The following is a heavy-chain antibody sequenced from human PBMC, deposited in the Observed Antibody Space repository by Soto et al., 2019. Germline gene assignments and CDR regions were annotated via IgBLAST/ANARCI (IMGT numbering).Heavy chain of an antibody. Sequence: GGSLRLSCAASGFTFDDYAMHWVRQAPGKGLEWVSGISWNSGSIGYADSVKGRFTISRDNAKNSLYLQMNSLRAEDTALYYCAKAIWAIGFYYDFWSGYSPHYGMDVWGQGTTVTVS. CDR2: ISWNSGSI. D-gene: IGHD3-3*01. CDR3: AKAIWAIGFYYDFWSGYSPHYGMDV. V-gene: IGHV3-9*01. CDR1: GFTFDDYA. J-gene: IGHJ6*02.